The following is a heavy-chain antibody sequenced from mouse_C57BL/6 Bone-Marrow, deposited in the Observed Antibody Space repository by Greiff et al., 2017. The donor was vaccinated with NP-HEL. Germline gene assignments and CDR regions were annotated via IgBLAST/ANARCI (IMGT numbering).Heavy chain of an antibody. Sequence: EVQVVESGGDLVKPGGSLKLSCAASGFTFSSYGMSWVRQTPDKRLEWVATISSGGSYTYYLDSVKGRFPISRDNAKNTLYLQMSSLKSEDTAMYYCARQELRLDYWGQGTTLTVSS. CDR2: ISSGGSYT. CDR1: GFTFSSYG. CDR3: ARQELRLDY. J-gene: IGHJ2*01. D-gene: IGHD1-2*01. V-gene: IGHV5-6*01.